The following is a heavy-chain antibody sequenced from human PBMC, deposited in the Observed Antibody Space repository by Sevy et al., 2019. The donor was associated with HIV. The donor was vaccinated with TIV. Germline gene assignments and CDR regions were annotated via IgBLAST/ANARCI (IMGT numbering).Heavy chain of an antibody. V-gene: IGHV3-33*01. J-gene: IGHJ6*02. CDR1: RFSFSSYG. Sequence: GGSLRLSCVASRFSFSSYGMHWVRQAPGKGLEWVAVIRADGNNKYYEDSVKGRFIISRDNSKNTLYLQMISLRAEDTAVYYCARPRSGWHQYYYGLDVWGQGTTVTVSS. CDR2: IRADGNNK. CDR3: ARPRSGWHQYYYGLDV. D-gene: IGHD6-19*01.